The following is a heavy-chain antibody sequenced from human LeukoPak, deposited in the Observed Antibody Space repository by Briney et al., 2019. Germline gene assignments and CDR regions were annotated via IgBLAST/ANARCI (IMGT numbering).Heavy chain of an antibody. CDR1: GYTFTSYA. CDR2: INPNSGGT. J-gene: IGHJ4*02. CDR3: ASGITMVRGAPLNYFDY. D-gene: IGHD3-10*01. V-gene: IGHV1-2*02. Sequence: ASVKVSCKASGYTFTSYAMHWVRQAPGQGLEWMGWINPNSGGTNYAQKFQGRVTMTRDTSISTAYMELSRLRSDDTAVYYCASGITMVRGAPLNYFDYWGQGTLVTVSS.